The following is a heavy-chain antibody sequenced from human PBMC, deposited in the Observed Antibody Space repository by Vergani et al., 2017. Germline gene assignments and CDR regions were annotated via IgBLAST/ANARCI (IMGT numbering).Heavy chain of an antibody. CDR1: GFAFGSYW. CDR2: MKEDGGEI. D-gene: IGHD3-3*01. J-gene: IGHJ6*03. V-gene: IGHV3-7*04. Sequence: EVQLVESGGGLVQPGGSLRLSCAASGFAFGSYWMTWVRQAPGKGLEWVADMKEDGGEIYYLDSVKGRFTISRDNAKDSLYLQMNSLRVEDTAVYYCARGWSHMDVWGEGTTVTVSS. CDR3: ARGWSHMDV.